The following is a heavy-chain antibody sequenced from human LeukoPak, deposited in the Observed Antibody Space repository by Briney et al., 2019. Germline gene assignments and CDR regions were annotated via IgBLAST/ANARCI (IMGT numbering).Heavy chain of an antibody. Sequence: GGSLRLSCAASGFAFSTYWMDWVRQAPGKGLEWVGNINQDGSVKHYVDSVRGRFTISRDNARNSVYLQMNALRVEDTAVYYCTRDIVFWGQGTLVTASS. D-gene: IGHD2-15*01. CDR1: GFAFSTYW. CDR3: TRDIVF. CDR2: INQDGSVK. J-gene: IGHJ4*02. V-gene: IGHV3-7*01.